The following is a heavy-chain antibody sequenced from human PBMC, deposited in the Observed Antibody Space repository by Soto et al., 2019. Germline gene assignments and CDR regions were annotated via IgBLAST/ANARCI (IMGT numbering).Heavy chain of an antibody. CDR3: ARECSSSSRQTINWFDP. Sequence: PSETLSLTCTVSGGSISSGDYYCSCIRQPPGKGLEWIGYIYYSRSTYYTPSLKSRVTISVDTSKNQFSLKLSSVTAADTAVYYCARECSSSSRQTINWFDPWGQGTLVTVSS. V-gene: IGHV4-30-4*01. D-gene: IGHD6-6*01. J-gene: IGHJ5*02. CDR2: IYYSRST. CDR1: GGSISSGDYY.